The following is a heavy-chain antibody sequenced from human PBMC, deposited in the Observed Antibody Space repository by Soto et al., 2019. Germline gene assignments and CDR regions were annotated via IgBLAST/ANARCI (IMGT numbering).Heavy chain of an antibody. CDR2: ISYDGSNK. J-gene: IGHJ3*02. CDR3: ARDARAFDI. V-gene: IGHV3-30-3*01. CDR1: GFTFSSYA. D-gene: IGHD6-6*01. Sequence: QVQLVESGGGVVQPGRSLRLSCAASGFTFSSYAMHWVRQAPGKGLEWVAVISYDGSNKYYADSVKGRFTISRDNSKNTLYLQMNSRRAEDTAVYYCARDARAFDIWGQGTMVTVSS.